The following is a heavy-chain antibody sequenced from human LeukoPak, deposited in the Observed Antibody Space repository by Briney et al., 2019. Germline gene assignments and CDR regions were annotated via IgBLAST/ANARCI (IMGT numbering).Heavy chain of an antibody. J-gene: IGHJ4*02. CDR1: GYSISSGYY. CDR3: ARLRDYLDY. CDR2: IYHSGSR. Sequence: SETLSLTCTVSGYSISSGYYWGWIRQPPGKGLEWIGSIYHSGSRYYNPSLKSRVTISVDTSKNQFSLKLSSVTAADTAVYYCARLRDYLDYWGQGTLVTVSS. D-gene: IGHD3-16*01. V-gene: IGHV4-38-2*02.